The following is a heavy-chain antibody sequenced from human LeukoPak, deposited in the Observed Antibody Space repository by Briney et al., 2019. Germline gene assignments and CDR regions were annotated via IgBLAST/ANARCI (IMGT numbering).Heavy chain of an antibody. D-gene: IGHD2-15*01. CDR2: IWYDGSNK. V-gene: IGHV3-33*01. CDR3: ARAACSGGSCYSGY. CDR1: GFTFSSYG. Sequence: GGSLRLSCAASGFTFSSYGMHWVRQAPGKGLEWVAVIWYDGSNKYYADSVKGRFTISRDNSKNTLYLQMNSLRAEDTAVYYCARAACSGGSCYSGYWGQGTLVTVSS. J-gene: IGHJ4*02.